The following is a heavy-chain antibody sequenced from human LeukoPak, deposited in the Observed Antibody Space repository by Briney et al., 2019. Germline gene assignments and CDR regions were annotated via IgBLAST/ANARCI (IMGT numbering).Heavy chain of an antibody. CDR2: INHSGST. V-gene: IGHV4-34*01. CDR1: GGSFSGYY. J-gene: IGHJ4*02. Sequence: SETLSLTCAVYGGSFSGYYWSWIRQPPGKGLEWIGEINHSGSTNYNPSLKSRVTISVDTSKNHFSLKLSSVTAADTAVYYCARVRDCSSTSCYILDYWGQGTLVTVSS. CDR3: ARVRDCSSTSCYILDY. D-gene: IGHD2-2*02.